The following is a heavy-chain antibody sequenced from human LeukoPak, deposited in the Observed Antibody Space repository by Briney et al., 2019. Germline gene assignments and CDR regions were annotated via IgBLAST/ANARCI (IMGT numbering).Heavy chain of an antibody. CDR2: ISSNSSTI. V-gene: IGHV3-48*04. CDR3: AMVRGVIFDY. Sequence: GGSLRLSCAASGFTFSSYSMNRVRQAPGKELEWVSYISSNSSTIYYADSVKGRFTISRDDAKNSLYLQMNSLRVEDTAVYYCAMVRGVIFDYWGQGTLVTVSS. D-gene: IGHD3-10*01. CDR1: GFTFSSYS. J-gene: IGHJ4*02.